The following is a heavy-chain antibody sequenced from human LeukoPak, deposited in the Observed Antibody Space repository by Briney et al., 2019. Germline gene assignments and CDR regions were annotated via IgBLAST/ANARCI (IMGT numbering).Heavy chain of an antibody. CDR3: ARHHFDNWAYFDS. D-gene: IGHD1-20*01. CDR1: GGSISSYY. Sequence: PSETLSLTCTVSGGSISSYYWSWIRQPPGKGLEWIGYIYYSGSTNYNPSLKSRVTISVDTSKNQFSLKLSSVTAADTAVYYCARHHFDNWAYFDSWGQGTLVTASS. V-gene: IGHV4-59*08. J-gene: IGHJ4*02. CDR2: IYYSGST.